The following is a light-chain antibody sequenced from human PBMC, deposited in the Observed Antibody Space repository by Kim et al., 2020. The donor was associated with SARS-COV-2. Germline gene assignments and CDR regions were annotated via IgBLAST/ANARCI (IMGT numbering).Light chain of an antibody. Sequence: DIQMTQSPSSLSAPVGDRVTITCQASQDITNSLNWYQHKAGKAPRLLIYDTSTLEAGVPSRFSGSGSGTDFTFSISSLQPEDVATYYCQHYANVPSITFGQGTRLEIK. J-gene: IGKJ5*01. CDR1: QDITNS. CDR3: QHYANVPSIT. V-gene: IGKV1-33*01. CDR2: DTS.